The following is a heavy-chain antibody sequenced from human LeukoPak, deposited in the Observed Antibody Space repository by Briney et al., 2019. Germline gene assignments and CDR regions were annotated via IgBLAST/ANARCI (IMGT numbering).Heavy chain of an antibody. V-gene: IGHV1-18*01. J-gene: IGHJ3*02. CDR1: GYTFTSYG. D-gene: IGHD3-22*01. Sequence: ASVKVSCKASGYTFTSYGISWVRQAPGQGLEWMGWISAYNGNTNYAQKLQGRVTMTTDTSTSTAYMELRSLRSDDTAVYYCARDKGGEYYYDSSGYLGTDAFDIWGQGTLVTVSS. CDR2: ISAYNGNT. CDR3: ARDKGGEYYYDSSGYLGTDAFDI.